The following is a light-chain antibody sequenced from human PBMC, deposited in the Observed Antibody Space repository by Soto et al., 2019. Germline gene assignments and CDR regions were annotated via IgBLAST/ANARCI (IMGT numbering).Light chain of an antibody. J-gene: IGKJ4*01. Sequence: DIHMTQSPSSLSASVGDRVTITCRASQNIKKFLNWYQQRPGKAPSALIHATSTLQNGVSSRFSGSGSDTDFTLTITSLQPEDFATSFCQQSYSSPLTFGGGTKVEL. CDR2: ATS. CDR3: QQSYSSPLT. CDR1: QNIKKF. V-gene: IGKV1-39*01.